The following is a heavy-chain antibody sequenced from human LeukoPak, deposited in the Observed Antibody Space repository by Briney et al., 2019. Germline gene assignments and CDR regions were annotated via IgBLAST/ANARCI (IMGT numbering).Heavy chain of an antibody. J-gene: IGHJ4*02. CDR1: GYMFTGYY. V-gene: IGHV1-2*06. CDR2: INPNTGGT. D-gene: IGHD3-22*01. Sequence: GASVKVSCKASGYMFTGYYFHWVRQAPGQGLEWMGRINPNTGGTNYAQKFQGRVTLTRDTPFSTVYMELSGLRSDDTAVYYCARDLSGYYDSSGYYWSNDYWGQGTLVTVSS. CDR3: ARDLSGYYDSSGYYWSNDY.